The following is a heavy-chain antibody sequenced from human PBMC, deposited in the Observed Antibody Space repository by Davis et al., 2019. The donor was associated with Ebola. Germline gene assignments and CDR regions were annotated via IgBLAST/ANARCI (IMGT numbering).Heavy chain of an antibody. Sequence: SETLSLTCAVSGGSISSSTYYWGWIRQPPGKGLEWIGSIYNSGSTYYNPSLESRVTISVDTSKNQFSLMLSSVTAADTAVYYCARGYESESLDYWGQGILVTVSS. CDR1: GGSISSSTYY. CDR2: IYNSGST. CDR3: ARGYESESLDY. J-gene: IGHJ4*02. D-gene: IGHD2-2*01. V-gene: IGHV4-39*07.